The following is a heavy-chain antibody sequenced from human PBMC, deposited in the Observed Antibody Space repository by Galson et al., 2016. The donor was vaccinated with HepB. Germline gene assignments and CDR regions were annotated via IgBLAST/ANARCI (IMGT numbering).Heavy chain of an antibody. Sequence: SLRLSCAASGFTLSSNAMAWVRQAPGKGLEWVSAIGGSDDRTDYADSVKGRFSISRDSSKNTLYLQTNSLRVEDTAVYYRAKDLLRWSFDYWGQGTLVTVSS. V-gene: IGHV3-23*01. CDR3: AKDLLRWSFDY. J-gene: IGHJ4*02. CDR1: GFTLSSNA. D-gene: IGHD4-23*01. CDR2: IGGSDDRT.